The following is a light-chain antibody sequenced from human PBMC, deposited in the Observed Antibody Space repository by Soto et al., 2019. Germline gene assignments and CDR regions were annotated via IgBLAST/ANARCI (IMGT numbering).Light chain of an antibody. CDR2: SDN. Sequence: QSVLTQPPSASGTPGQRVTISCSGSSSNIGSNYVYWYQQFPGTAPKLLIHSDNQRPSGVPDRFSGSKSGTSASLAISGLRSEDEADYYCATWDDTLNAAVFGGGTKLTVL. J-gene: IGLJ2*01. CDR3: ATWDDTLNAAV. V-gene: IGLV1-47*02. CDR1: SSNIGSNY.